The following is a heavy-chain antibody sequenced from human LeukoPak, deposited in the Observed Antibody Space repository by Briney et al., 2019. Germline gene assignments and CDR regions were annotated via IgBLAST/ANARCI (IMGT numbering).Heavy chain of an antibody. CDR3: ARDRFRWFY. J-gene: IGHJ4*02. Sequence: GGSLRLSCAASGFTFSSYSMSWVRQAPGKGLEWVAYINEDGSEKYYVDSVKGRFTISRDNAKNSVFLQMNSLRAEDTAVYYCARDRFRWFYWGQGTLVTVSS. D-gene: IGHD3-10*01. CDR2: INEDGSEK. V-gene: IGHV3-7*01. CDR1: GFTFSSYS.